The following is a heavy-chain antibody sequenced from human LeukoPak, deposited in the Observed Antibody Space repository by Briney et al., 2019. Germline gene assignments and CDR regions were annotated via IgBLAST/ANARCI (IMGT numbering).Heavy chain of an antibody. D-gene: IGHD1-1*01. J-gene: IGHJ4*02. CDR3: ARAETTEVSY. CDR1: GFPFSDYY. Sequence: GGSLRLSCAASGFPFSDYYMTWMRQAPGKGLECISYITSSGGYTSYADSVKGRFTISRDTSKNTVYLQMNSLRAEDTAKYYCARAETTEVSYWGQGTLVTVSS. CDR2: ITSSGGYT. V-gene: IGHV3-11*05.